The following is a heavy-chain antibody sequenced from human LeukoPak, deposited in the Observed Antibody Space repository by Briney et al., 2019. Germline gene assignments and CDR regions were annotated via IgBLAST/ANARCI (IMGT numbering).Heavy chain of an antibody. CDR3: ARGNYYYYYMDV. J-gene: IGHJ6*03. Sequence: SVKVSCKASGGTFSSYAISWVRQAPGQGLEWMGGIIPIFGTANYAQKFQGRVTITADESTSTAYMELSSLRSEDTAVYYCARGNYYYYYMDVWGKGATVTVSS. CDR2: IIPIFGTA. V-gene: IGHV1-69*13. CDR1: GGTFSSYA.